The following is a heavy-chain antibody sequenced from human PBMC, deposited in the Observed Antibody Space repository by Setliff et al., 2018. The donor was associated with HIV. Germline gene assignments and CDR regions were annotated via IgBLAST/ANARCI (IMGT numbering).Heavy chain of an antibody. Sequence: SVKVSCKASGVTFNYSFITWVRQAPGQGLEWMGGVVPTIHEATYAQKFQGRVTITADESATTVYMEMSGLTSEDTAIHYCARGADASGYFYREYFQHWGQGTLVTVS. CDR1: GVTFNYSF. CDR3: ARGADASGYFYREYFQH. D-gene: IGHD3-22*01. CDR2: VVPTIHEA. V-gene: IGHV1-69*13. J-gene: IGHJ1*01.